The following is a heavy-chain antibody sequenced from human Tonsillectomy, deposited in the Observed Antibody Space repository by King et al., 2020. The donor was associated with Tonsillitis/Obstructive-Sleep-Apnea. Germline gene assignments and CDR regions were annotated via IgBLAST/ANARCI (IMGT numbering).Heavy chain of an antibody. CDR1: GYTFTSYA. V-gene: IGHV1-3*01. J-gene: IGHJ5*02. Sequence: QLVQSGAEVKKPGASVKVSCKASGYTFTSYAMHWVRQAPGQRLEWMGWINAGNGNTKYSKKFQGRVTITRDTSASTAYMELSSLRSEDTAVYYCARDKDTGDNWFDPWGQGTLVTVSS. CDR2: INAGNGNT. D-gene: IGHD5-18*01. CDR3: ARDKDTGDNWFDP.